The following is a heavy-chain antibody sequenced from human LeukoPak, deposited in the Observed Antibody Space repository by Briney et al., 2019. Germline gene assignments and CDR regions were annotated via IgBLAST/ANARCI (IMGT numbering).Heavy chain of an antibody. CDR2: IRSKANSYAT. V-gene: IGHV3-73*01. CDR3: TRHGGSIAANFDY. Sequence: GGSLRLSCAASGFTFSGSAMHWVRQASGKGLEWVGRIRSKANSYATAYAASVKGRFTISRDDSKNTAYLQMNSLKTEDTAVYYCTRHGGSIAANFDYWGQGTLVTVSS. CDR1: GFTFSGSA. J-gene: IGHJ4*02. D-gene: IGHD6-6*01.